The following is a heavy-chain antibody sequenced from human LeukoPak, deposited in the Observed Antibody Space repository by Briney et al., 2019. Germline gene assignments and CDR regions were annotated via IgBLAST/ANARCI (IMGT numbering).Heavy chain of an antibody. J-gene: IGHJ3*02. D-gene: IGHD2-2*01. CDR2: IYTSGST. V-gene: IGHV4-4*07. Sequence: SETLSLTCTVSGDSISSYYWSWIRQPAGKGLEWIGRIYTSGSTNYNPSLKSRVTMSVDTSKNQFSLKLSSVTAADTAVYYCARVGIVVVPAASAFDIWGQGTMVTVSS. CDR1: GDSISSYY. CDR3: ARVGIVVVPAASAFDI.